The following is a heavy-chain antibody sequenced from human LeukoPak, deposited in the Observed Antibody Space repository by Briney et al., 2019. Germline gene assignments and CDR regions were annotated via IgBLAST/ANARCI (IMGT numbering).Heavy chain of an antibody. CDR2: IIPIFGTA. D-gene: IGHD4-11*01. J-gene: IGHJ6*03. V-gene: IGHV1-69*05. CDR1: GGTFSSYA. Sequence: PGASVKVSCKASGGTFSSYAISWVRQAPGQGLEWMGGIIPIFGTANYAQKFQGRVTITTDESTSTAYMELSSLRSEDTAVYYCARGTTVTTGVWGFYYYYYYMDVWGKGTTVTVSS. CDR3: ARGTTVTTGVWGFYYYYYYMDV.